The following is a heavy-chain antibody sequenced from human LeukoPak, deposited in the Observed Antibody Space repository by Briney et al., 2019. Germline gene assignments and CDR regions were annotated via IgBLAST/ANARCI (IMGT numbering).Heavy chain of an antibody. CDR1: GGTFSSYA. CDR2: IIPILGIA. D-gene: IGHD4-17*01. CDR3: ARVFTVTTAANWFDP. J-gene: IGHJ5*02. V-gene: IGHV1-69*04. Sequence: VASVTVSCKASGGTFSSYAISWVRQAPGQGLEWMGRIIPILGIANYAQKFQGRVTITADKSTSTAYMELSSLRSEDTAVYYCARVFTVTTAANWFDPWGQGTLVTVSS.